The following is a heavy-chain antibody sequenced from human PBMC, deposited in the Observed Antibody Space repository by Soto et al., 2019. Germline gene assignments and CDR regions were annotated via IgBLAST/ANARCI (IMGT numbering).Heavy chain of an antibody. Sequence: EVQLVESGGGLVQPGGSLRLSCAASEFTFNNYWMHWVRQGPGKGLEWVSRIKTDGSTTNYADSVMGRFTISRDNADNTVYLQMNSLRAEDTAVYYCARGIYLKYGLDVWGQGATVTVSS. CDR3: ARGIYLKYGLDV. D-gene: IGHD3-16*02. CDR2: IKTDGSTT. CDR1: EFTFNNYW. J-gene: IGHJ6*02. V-gene: IGHV3-74*01.